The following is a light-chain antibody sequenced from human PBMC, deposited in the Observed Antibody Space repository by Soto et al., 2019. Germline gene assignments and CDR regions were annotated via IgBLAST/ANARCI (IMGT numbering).Light chain of an antibody. V-gene: IGKV3-11*01. CDR1: QSFSGH. CDR3: QQRSNWRT. J-gene: IGKJ1*01. Sequence: EIVLTQSPDTLSLSPGERATLSCRASQSFSGHLAWYQQKPGQAPRLLIYDASKRATGIPARFSGSGFGTDYTLTISSLEPEDFAVYYCQQRSNWRTFGQGTKVEIK. CDR2: DAS.